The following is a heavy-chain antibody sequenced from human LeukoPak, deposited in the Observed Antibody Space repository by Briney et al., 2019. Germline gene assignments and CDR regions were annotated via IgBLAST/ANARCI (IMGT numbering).Heavy chain of an antibody. Sequence: PSETLSLTCTVSGGSISSYYWSWIRQPPGKGLEWIGYIYYSGSTNYNPSLKSRVTISVDTSKNRFSLKLSSVTAADTAVYYCAREDYYGSSGYYYPYWGQGTLVTVSS. D-gene: IGHD3-22*01. V-gene: IGHV4-59*01. J-gene: IGHJ4*02. CDR2: IYYSGST. CDR3: AREDYYGSSGYYYPY. CDR1: GGSISSYY.